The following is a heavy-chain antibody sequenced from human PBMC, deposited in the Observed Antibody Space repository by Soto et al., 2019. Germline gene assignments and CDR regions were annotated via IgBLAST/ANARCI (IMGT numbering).Heavy chain of an antibody. CDR2: ISGSGGNT. D-gene: IGHD2-2*01. V-gene: IGHV3-23*01. CDR1: AFSFSRHV. CDR3: ARDDIVLVPAAMRFGNYYYGMDV. J-gene: IGHJ6*02. Sequence: GGSLRLFCSATAFSFSRHVMSWARQALVTGLEWVSTISGSGGNTYYADSVKGRITISRDNSKNKQYMQMNRLRAEDTAVYYCARDDIVLVPAAMRFGNYYYGMDVWGQGT.